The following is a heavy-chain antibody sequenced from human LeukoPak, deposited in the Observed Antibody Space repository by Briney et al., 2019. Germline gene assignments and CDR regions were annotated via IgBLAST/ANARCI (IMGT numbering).Heavy chain of an antibody. Sequence: GESLKISCKGSGCSFTSYWIGWVRQMPGKGLEWMGIIYPGDSDTRYSPSFQGQVTISIDKSIATAYLQWSSLKASDTAMYYCAASSYNWNPFDPWGQGTLVTVSS. CDR1: GCSFTSYW. CDR3: AASSYNWNPFDP. CDR2: IYPGDSDT. V-gene: IGHV5-51*01. J-gene: IGHJ5*02. D-gene: IGHD1-20*01.